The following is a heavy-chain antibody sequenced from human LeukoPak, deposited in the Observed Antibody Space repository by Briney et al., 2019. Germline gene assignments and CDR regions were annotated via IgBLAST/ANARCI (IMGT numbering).Heavy chain of an antibody. CDR1: GFTFSSYS. D-gene: IGHD2-2*02. V-gene: IGHV3-21*01. Sequence: NPGGSLRLSCAASGFTFSSYSMNWVRQAPGKGLEWVSSISSSSSYIYYADSVKGRFTISRDNAKNSLYLQMNSLRAEDTAVYYCARIDCSSTSCYTVDYYYGMDVWAKGPRSPSP. CDR3: ARIDCSSTSCYTVDYYYGMDV. J-gene: IGHJ6*02. CDR2: ISSSSSYI.